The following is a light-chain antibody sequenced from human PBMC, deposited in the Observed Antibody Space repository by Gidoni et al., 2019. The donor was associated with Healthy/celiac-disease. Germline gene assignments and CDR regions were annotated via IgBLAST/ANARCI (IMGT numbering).Light chain of an antibody. V-gene: IGKV1-27*01. Sequence: IQMTQSPSSLSASVGDRVTITCRASQDISNYLAWYQQKPGKVPKLLIYAASTLQSGVPSRFSGSGSGTDFTLTISSLQPEDVATYYCQKYNSASATFGPGTKVDIK. CDR2: AAS. CDR3: QKYNSASAT. J-gene: IGKJ3*01. CDR1: QDISNY.